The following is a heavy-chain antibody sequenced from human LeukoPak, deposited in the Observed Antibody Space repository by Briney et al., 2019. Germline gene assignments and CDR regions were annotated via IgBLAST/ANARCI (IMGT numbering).Heavy chain of an antibody. J-gene: IGHJ5*02. CDR2: INPNSGGT. Sequence: GASVKVSCKASGYTFTSYYMHWVRQAPGQGLEWMGWINPNSGGTNYAQKLQGRVTMTTDTSTSTAYMELRSLRSDDTAVYYCARDIRGGGRTVTTHNWFDPWGQGTLVTVSS. D-gene: IGHD4-17*01. CDR1: GYTFTSYY. CDR3: ARDIRGGGRTVTTHNWFDP. V-gene: IGHV1-2*02.